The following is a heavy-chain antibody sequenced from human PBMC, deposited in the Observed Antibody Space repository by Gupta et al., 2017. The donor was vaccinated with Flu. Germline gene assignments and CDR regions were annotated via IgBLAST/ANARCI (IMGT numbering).Heavy chain of an antibody. CDR1: GFSFNSYG. CDR2: IWYDGSDE. J-gene: IGHJ3*01. D-gene: IGHD2-2*01. CDR3: AKQGYCGSSTGYDAFDV. Sequence: QVQLVESGGGVVQPGKSLRLSCAASGFSFNSYGMHWVRQAPGKGLEWVASIWYDGSDENYAGSMKGRCSISRDNSKNTLFLQLNSLRTDDTAVYYCAKQGYCGSSTGYDAFDVWGQGAMVTVSS. V-gene: IGHV3-33*03.